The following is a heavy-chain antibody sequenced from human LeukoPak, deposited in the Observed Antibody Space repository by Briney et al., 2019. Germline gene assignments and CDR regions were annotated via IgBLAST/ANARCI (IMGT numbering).Heavy chain of an antibody. CDR2: IYTGGGR. CDR3: ARGIDY. Sequence: AGGSLRPSCAASGFTVSSYYMNWVRQAPGKELEWVSVIYTGGGRYYADSVSGRFTISRDTSKNMVFLQMNSLRVEDTAVYYCARGIDYWGRGTLVTVSS. J-gene: IGHJ4*02. CDR1: GFTVSSYY. V-gene: IGHV3-53*01.